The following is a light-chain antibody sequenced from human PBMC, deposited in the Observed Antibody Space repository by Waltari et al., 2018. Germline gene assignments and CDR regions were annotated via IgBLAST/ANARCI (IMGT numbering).Light chain of an antibody. V-gene: IGKV1-5*03. CDR2: ESS. J-gene: IGKJ2*01. CDR1: QSIGNS. Sequence: DIQMTQSPATLSASVGDRVTITCRATQSIGNSLAWYQQKPGKAPRLLIFESSSLGRGVPSRFCGSGSGTHFTLTISDLQRDDFATYYCQQYYTYWSIFGRGTKLEI. CDR3: QQYYTYWSI.